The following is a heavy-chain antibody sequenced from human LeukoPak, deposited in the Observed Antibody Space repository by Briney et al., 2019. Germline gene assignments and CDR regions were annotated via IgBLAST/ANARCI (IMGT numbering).Heavy chain of an antibody. D-gene: IGHD4-17*01. J-gene: IGHJ4*02. Sequence: GGSLRLSCAASGFTFSSNAMHWVRQAPGKGLEWVAVISYDGSNKYYADSVKGRFTISRDNSKNTLYLQMNSLRAEDTAVYYCARDLGLGFQDYVFDYWGQGTLVTVSS. CDR1: GFTFSSNA. CDR3: ARDLGLGFQDYVFDY. V-gene: IGHV3-30-3*01. CDR2: ISYDGSNK.